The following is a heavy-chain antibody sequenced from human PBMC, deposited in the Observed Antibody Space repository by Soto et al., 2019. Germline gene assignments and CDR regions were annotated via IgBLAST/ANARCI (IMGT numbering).Heavy chain of an antibody. CDR1: GGTFSSYA. CDR3: ARTTEWLLPRGYFDY. CDR2: IIPIFGTA. V-gene: IGHV1-69*01. J-gene: IGHJ4*02. D-gene: IGHD3-3*01. Sequence: QVQLVQSGAEVKKPGSSVKVSCKASGGTFSSYAISWVPQAPGQGLEWMGGIIPIFGTANYAQKFQGRVTITADESTSTAYMELSSLRSEDTAVYYCARTTEWLLPRGYFDYWGQGTLVTVSS.